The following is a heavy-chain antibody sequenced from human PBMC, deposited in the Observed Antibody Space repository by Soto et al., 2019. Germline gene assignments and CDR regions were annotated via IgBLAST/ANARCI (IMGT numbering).Heavy chain of an antibody. V-gene: IGHV5-51*01. CDR3: ARHIVDTSMTASFNY. CDR2: IYPGDSDA. J-gene: IGHJ4*02. CDR1: GYSFLNYW. Sequence: PGESVKISCKTSGYSFLNYWIGWVRQMPGKGLEWMGIIYPGDSDARYSPSFQGQVTISADKSISTVYLQWSSLKASDTAMYYCARHIVDTSMTASFNYWGQGTQVTVSS. D-gene: IGHD5-18*01.